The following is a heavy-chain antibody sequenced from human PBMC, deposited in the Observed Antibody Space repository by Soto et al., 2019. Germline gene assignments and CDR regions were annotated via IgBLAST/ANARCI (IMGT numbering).Heavy chain of an antibody. Sequence: GGSLRLSCAASGFTFDDYAMHWVRQAPGKGLEWVSGISWNSGSIGYADSVKGRFTISRDNAKNSLYLQMNSLRAEDTALYYCAKDILKWYDPPGWFDPWGQGTLVTVSS. V-gene: IGHV3-9*01. CDR3: AKDILKWYDPPGWFDP. D-gene: IGHD1-20*01. J-gene: IGHJ5*02. CDR1: GFTFDDYA. CDR2: ISWNSGSI.